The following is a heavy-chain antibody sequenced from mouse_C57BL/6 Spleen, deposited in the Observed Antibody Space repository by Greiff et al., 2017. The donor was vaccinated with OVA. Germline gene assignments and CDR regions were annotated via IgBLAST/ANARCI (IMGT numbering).Heavy chain of an antibody. J-gene: IGHJ3*01. Sequence: QVQLKESGAELVRPGTSVKVSCKASGYAFTNYLIEWVKQRPGQGLEWIGVINPGSGGTNYNEKFKGKATLTADKSSSTDYMQLSILTSEDSAVYFCARGGTMVTEFAYWGQGTLVTVSA. CDR2: INPGSGGT. CDR1: GYAFTNYL. CDR3: ARGGTMVTEFAY. V-gene: IGHV1-54*01. D-gene: IGHD2-2*01.